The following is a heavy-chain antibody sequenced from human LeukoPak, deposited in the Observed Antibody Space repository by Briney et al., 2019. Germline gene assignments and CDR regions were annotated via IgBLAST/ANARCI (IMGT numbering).Heavy chain of an antibody. CDR1: GGSFSDYR. D-gene: IGHD5-18*01. J-gene: IGHJ4*02. CDR2: INHSGST. V-gene: IGHV4-34*01. CDR3: ARGYSYGSRDIDY. Sequence: PSETLSLTCAVYGGSFSDYRWSWIRQPPGKGLEWIGEINHSGSTNYNPSLKSRVTMSVDTSKNQLSLKLSSVTAADTAVYYCARGYSYGSRDIDYWGQGTLVTVSS.